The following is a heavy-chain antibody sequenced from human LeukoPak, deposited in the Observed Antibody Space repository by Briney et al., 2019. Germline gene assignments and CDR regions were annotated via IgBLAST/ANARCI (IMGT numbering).Heavy chain of an antibody. CDR1: GFTFSSYW. CDR3: ANGNMISFGGVRLD. Sequence: GGSLRLSCAASGFTFSSYWLHWVRQAPGKGLVWVSRIKGDERSTYYADSVKGRFTISRDNSKNTLYLQMNSLRAEDTAVYYCANGNMISFGGVRLDWGQGTLVTVSS. V-gene: IGHV3-74*01. J-gene: IGHJ4*02. D-gene: IGHD3-16*01. CDR2: IKGDERST.